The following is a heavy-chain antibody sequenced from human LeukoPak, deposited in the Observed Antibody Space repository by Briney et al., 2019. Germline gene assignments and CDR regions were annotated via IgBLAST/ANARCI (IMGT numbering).Heavy chain of an antibody. CDR1: GGSIRSYY. CDR3: ARGVSDWDWYFDL. Sequence: KPSETLSLTCTVSGGSIRSYYWSWIRQPPGKGLEWIGYIYYSGSTNYNPSLKSRVTISVDTSKNQFSLKLSSVTAADTAVYYCARGVSDWDWYFDLWGRGTLVTVSS. D-gene: IGHD3-9*01. CDR2: IYYSGST. V-gene: IGHV4-59*01. J-gene: IGHJ2*01.